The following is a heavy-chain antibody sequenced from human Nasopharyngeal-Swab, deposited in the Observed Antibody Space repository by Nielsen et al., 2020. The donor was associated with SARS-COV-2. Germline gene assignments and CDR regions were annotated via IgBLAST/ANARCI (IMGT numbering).Heavy chain of an antibody. J-gene: IGHJ5*02. V-gene: IGHV4-34*01. CDR3: ARGQKGEQQLAPPLKTNNWFDP. Sequence: WSGQRTGKRLEWIGEINHSGNPNSPPSPKILFPTSIDTSKNQFSLKLSSVTAADTAVYYCARGQKGEQQLAPPLKTNNWFDPWGQGTLVTVSS. D-gene: IGHD6-13*01. CDR2: INHSGNP.